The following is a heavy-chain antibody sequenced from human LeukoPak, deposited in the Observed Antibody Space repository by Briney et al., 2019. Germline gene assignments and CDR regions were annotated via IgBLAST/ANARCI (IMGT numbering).Heavy chain of an antibody. Sequence: EASVKVSCKASGGTFSSYTISWVRQAPGQGLEWMGRIIPILGIANYAQKFQGRVTITADKSTSTAYMELSSLRSEDTAVYYCAPGSSGWYGSGYWGQGTLVTVSS. V-gene: IGHV1-69*02. CDR3: APGSSGWYGSGY. CDR2: IIPILGIA. J-gene: IGHJ4*02. CDR1: GGTFSSYT. D-gene: IGHD6-19*01.